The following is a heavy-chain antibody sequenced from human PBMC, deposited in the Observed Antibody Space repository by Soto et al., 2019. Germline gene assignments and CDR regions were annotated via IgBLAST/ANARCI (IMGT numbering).Heavy chain of an antibody. CDR1: GGSFSGYY. Sequence: QVQLQQWGAGLLKPSETLSLTCAVYGGSFSGYYWSWIRQPPGKGLEWIGEINHSGSTNYNPSLKSRXXIXVXXSKHQFSLKLSSVTAADTAVYYCARDRDGYNFFDYWGQGTLVTVSS. D-gene: IGHD5-12*01. J-gene: IGHJ4*02. V-gene: IGHV4-34*01. CDR3: ARDRDGYNFFDY. CDR2: INHSGST.